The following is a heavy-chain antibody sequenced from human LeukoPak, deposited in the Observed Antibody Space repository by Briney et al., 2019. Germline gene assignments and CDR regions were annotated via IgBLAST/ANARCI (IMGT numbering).Heavy chain of an antibody. Sequence: ASVKVSCKASGGTFSSYAISWVRQAPGQGLEWMGWINTNTGNPTYAQGFTGRFVFSLDTSVSTAYLQISSLKAEDTAVYYCAGWGDYGGLGYMDVWGKGTTVTVSS. CDR1: GGTFSSYA. CDR3: AGWGDYGGLGYMDV. D-gene: IGHD4-17*01. CDR2: INTNTGNP. J-gene: IGHJ6*03. V-gene: IGHV7-4-1*02.